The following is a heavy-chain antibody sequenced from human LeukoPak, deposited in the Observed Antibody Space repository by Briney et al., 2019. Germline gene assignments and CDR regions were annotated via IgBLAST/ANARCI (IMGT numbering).Heavy chain of an antibody. CDR1: GFTFSTYS. V-gene: IGHV3-48*01. CDR2: IGSSSSTI. D-gene: IGHD2-2*01. CDR3: ARDWVPAAIPNFPDY. Sequence: GGSLRLSCAASGFTFSTYSMNWVRQAPGRGLEWVSYIGSSSSTIYYADSVKGRFTISRDNAKNSLYLQMNSLRAEDTAVYYCARDWVPAAIPNFPDYWGQGTLVTVSS. J-gene: IGHJ4*02.